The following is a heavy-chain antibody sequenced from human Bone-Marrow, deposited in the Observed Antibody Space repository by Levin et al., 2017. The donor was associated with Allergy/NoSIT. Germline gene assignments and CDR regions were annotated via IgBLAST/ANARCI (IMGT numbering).Heavy chain of an antibody. CDR1: GFTFSSNA. CDR2: ISGSGGST. V-gene: IGHV3-23*01. Sequence: GESLKISCAASGFTFSSNAMSWVRQAPGKGLEWVSAISGSGGSTFYADSVKGRFTISRDNSKNTLFLQMNSLRAEDTAIYYCAKAGRGTVTSHFDSWGQGTLVTVSS. CDR3: AKAGRGTVTSHFDS. D-gene: IGHD4-17*01. J-gene: IGHJ4*02.